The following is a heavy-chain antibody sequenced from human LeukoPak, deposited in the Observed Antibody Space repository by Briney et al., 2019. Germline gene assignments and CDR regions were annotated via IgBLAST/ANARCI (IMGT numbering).Heavy chain of an antibody. D-gene: IGHD3-10*01. Sequence: ASVKVSCKVSGYTLTELSMHWVRQAPGKGLEWMGGFDPEDGETIYAQKFQGRVTMTEDTSTDTAYMELSSLRSEDTAVYYGAIGDRLVREPSLDYWGQGTLVTVSS. V-gene: IGHV1-24*01. CDR1: GYTLTELS. CDR2: FDPEDGET. CDR3: AIGDRLVREPSLDY. J-gene: IGHJ4*02.